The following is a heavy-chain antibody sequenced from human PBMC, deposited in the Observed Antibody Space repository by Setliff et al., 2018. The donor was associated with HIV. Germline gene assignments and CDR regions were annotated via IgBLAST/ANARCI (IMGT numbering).Heavy chain of an antibody. D-gene: IGHD4-4*01. CDR2: IIPIFGTA. V-gene: IGHV1-69*13. CDR3: ARLTTTLSYYYYMDA. J-gene: IGHJ6*03. Sequence: SVKVSCKASGGTFSSYAISWVRQAPGQGLEWMGGIIPIFGTANYAQKCQGRVTITADESTSTAYMELSSLRSEDTAVYYCARLTTTLSYYYYMDAWGKGTTVTVSS. CDR1: GGTFSSYA.